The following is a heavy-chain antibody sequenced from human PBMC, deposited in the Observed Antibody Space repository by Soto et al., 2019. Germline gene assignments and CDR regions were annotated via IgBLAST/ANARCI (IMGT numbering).Heavy chain of an antibody. V-gene: IGHV1-18*01. CDR1: GYTFTSYG. J-gene: IGHJ3*02. Sequence: GASVKVSCKASGYTFTSYGISWVRQAPGQGLEWMGWISAYNGNTNYAQKLQGRVTMTTDTPTSTAYMELRSLRSDDTAVYYCARDCVSYGDGQSAGAFDIWGQGTMVTVSS. CDR2: ISAYNGNT. CDR3: ARDCVSYGDGQSAGAFDI. D-gene: IGHD4-17*01.